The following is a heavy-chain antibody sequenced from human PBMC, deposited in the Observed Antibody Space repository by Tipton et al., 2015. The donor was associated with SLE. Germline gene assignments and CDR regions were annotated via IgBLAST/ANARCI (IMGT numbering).Heavy chain of an antibody. V-gene: IGHV1-18*01. CDR1: GYTFTNFV. D-gene: IGHD4-17*01. J-gene: IGHJ4*02. Sequence: QLVQSGGEAKRPGASVKVSCKASGYTFTNFVISWVRQAPGQGLEWMGWISAYNGNANYAQNLQGRVSMTTDTSTNTAYMEVRSLRSDDTAVYYGAREYGFYFGYWGQGTLVTVSS. CDR2: ISAYNGNA. CDR3: AREYGFYFGY.